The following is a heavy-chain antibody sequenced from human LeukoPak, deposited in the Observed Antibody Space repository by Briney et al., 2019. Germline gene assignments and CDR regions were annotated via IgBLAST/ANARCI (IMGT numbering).Heavy chain of an antibody. CDR3: ARGSRLIVATILYYFDY. CDR1: GYTFTSYA. Sequence: ASVKVSCKASGYTFTSYAMNWVRQATGQGLEWMGWMNPNSGNTGYAQKFQGRVTITRNISISTAYMELSSLRSEDTAVYYCARGSRLIVATILYYFDYWGQGTLVTVSS. D-gene: IGHD5-12*01. CDR2: MNPNSGNT. J-gene: IGHJ4*02. V-gene: IGHV1-8*03.